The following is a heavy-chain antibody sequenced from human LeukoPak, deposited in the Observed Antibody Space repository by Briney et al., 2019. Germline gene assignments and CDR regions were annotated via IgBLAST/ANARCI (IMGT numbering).Heavy chain of an antibody. D-gene: IGHD6-13*01. J-gene: IGHJ4*02. V-gene: IGHV3-13*01. CDR3: ARGFNAGSWYYMGFDY. Sequence: PGGSLRLSYAASGFTFSSYDMHWVRQATGKGLEWVSAIGTAGDTYYPGCVKDRFTISRENAKNSLYLQMNSLRAGDTAVYYCARGFNAGSWYYMGFDYWGQGTLVTVSS. CDR1: GFTFSSYD. CDR2: IGTAGDT.